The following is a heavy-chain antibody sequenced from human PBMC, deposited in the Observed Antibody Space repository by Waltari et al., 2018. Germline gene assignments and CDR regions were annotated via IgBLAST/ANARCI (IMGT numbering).Heavy chain of an antibody. CDR1: GESFSDFY. J-gene: IGHJ5*02. CDR2: ISHSGRT. Sequence: QVQLQQWGAGLLKPSETLSLTCAVYGESFSDFYWSWVRRPPGKGREGIGEISHSGRTSDKWSIKSRVTMSVETSKNQFALRLSSVTAADTAVDYCARISLNLVQGARNWFDPWGQGTLVTVSS. V-gene: IGHV4-34*01. D-gene: IGHD3-10*01. CDR3: ARISLNLVQGARNWFDP.